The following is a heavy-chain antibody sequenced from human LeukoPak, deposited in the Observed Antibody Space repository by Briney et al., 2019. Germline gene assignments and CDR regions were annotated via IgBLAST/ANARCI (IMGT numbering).Heavy chain of an antibody. Sequence: GGSLRLSCSASGFTFGSYAMYWVRQAPGKGLDYVSTIGSTGGSTDYADSVKGRFTISRDNSKNTLYLQMSSLRAEDTAVYYCANTAATVWGQGTLVTVSS. CDR3: ANTAATV. J-gene: IGHJ1*01. D-gene: IGHD6-13*01. CDR1: GFTFGSYA. V-gene: IGHV3-64D*09. CDR2: IGSTGGST.